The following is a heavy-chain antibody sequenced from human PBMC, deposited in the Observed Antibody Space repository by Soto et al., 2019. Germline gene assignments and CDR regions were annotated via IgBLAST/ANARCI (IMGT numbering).Heavy chain of an antibody. CDR2: ISYDGSNK. J-gene: IGHJ4*02. CDR3: ARDVMSSSWYLSSIDY. D-gene: IGHD6-13*01. Sequence: QAQLVESGGGVVQPGRSLRLSCAASGFTFSSYAMHWVRQAPGKGLEWVAVISYDGSNKYYADSVKGRFTISRDNSKNTLYLQMNSLRAEDTAVYYCARDVMSSSWYLSSIDYWGQGTLVTVSS. V-gene: IGHV3-30-3*01. CDR1: GFTFSSYA.